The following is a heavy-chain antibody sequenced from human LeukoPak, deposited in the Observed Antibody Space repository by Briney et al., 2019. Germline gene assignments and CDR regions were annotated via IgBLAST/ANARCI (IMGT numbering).Heavy chain of an antibody. CDR1: GYTFTSYG. CDR3: ASGYSYFYYYGMDV. J-gene: IGHJ6*02. V-gene: IGHV1-18*01. D-gene: IGHD5-18*01. CDR2: ISAYNGNT. Sequence: ASVKVSCKASGYTFTSYGISWVRQAPGQGLEWMGWISAYNGNTNYAQKLQGRVAMTTDTSTSTAYMELRSLRSDDTAVYYCASGYSYFYYYGMDVRGQGTTVTVSS.